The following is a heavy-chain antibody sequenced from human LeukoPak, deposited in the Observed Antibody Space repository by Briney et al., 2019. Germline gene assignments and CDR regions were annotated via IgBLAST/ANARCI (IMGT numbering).Heavy chain of an antibody. Sequence: SETLSLTCTVSGDSISSYYWNWIRQPAGKGLEWIGRIYITEGTNYNPSLKSRVTMSVDTSKNQFSLKVNSVTAADTAVYYCAREAVRGGSIDYWGQGTLVTVSS. CDR3: AREAVRGGSIDY. D-gene: IGHD3-16*01. CDR2: IYITEGT. J-gene: IGHJ4*02. V-gene: IGHV4-4*07. CDR1: GDSISSYY.